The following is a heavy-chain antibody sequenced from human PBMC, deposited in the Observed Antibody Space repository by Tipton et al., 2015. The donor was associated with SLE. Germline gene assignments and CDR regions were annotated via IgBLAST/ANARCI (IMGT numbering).Heavy chain of an antibody. CDR3: ARVHDYGGYFDD. CDR2: IYYSGST. CDR1: GGSISSSSYY. Sequence: GLVKPSETLSLTCTVSGGSISSSSYYWGWIRQPPGKGLEWIGSIYYSGSTYYNPSLKSRVTISVDTSKNQFSLKLSSVTAADTAVYYCARVHDYGGYFDDWGQGTLVTVSS. D-gene: IGHD4-23*01. J-gene: IGHJ4*02. V-gene: IGHV4-39*07.